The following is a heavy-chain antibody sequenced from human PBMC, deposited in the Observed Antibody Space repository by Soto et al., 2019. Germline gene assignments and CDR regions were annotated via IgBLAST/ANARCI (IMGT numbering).Heavy chain of an antibody. V-gene: IGHV1-8*01. CDR3: AREGVRGMYV. J-gene: IGHJ6*02. CDR1: GYTFTSYD. Sequence: ASVKVSCKASGYTFTSYDINWVRQATGQGLEWKGWMNPNSANTGYAQKFQGRVTMTRNTSISTAYMELSSMRSEDTAVYYCAREGVRGMYVWGQGTTVTVSS. CDR2: MNPNSANT. D-gene: IGHD3-16*01.